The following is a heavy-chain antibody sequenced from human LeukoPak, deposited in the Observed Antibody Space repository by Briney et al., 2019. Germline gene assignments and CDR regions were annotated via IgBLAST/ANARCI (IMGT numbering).Heavy chain of an antibody. CDR1: GFTLSDYY. Sequence: PGGSLRLSCAASGFTLSDYYMSWIRQAPGKGLEWVSYISSSGSTIYYADSVKGRFTISRDNAKNSLYLQMDSLRAEDTAVYYCARGRYYEEGVGFNYYYYGMDVWGQGTTVTVSS. J-gene: IGHJ6*02. CDR3: ARGRYYEEGVGFNYYYYGMDV. D-gene: IGHD3-3*01. V-gene: IGHV3-11*01. CDR2: ISSSGSTI.